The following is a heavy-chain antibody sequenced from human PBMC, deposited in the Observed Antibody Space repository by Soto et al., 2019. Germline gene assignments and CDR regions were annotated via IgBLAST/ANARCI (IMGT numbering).Heavy chain of an antibody. CDR1: GGSFSGYY. V-gene: IGHV4-34*01. CDR2: INHSGST. Sequence: SETLSLTCAVYGGSFSGYYWSWIRQPPGKGLEWIGEINHSGSTNYNPSLKSRVTISLDTSKNQFSLKLSSVTAADTAVYYCVRAAYYGSGIHWGQGTLVTVSS. J-gene: IGHJ4*02. D-gene: IGHD3-10*01. CDR3: VRAAYYGSGIH.